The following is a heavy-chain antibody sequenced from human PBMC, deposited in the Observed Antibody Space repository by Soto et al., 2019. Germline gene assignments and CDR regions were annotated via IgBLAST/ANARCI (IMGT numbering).Heavy chain of an antibody. Sequence: PGESLKISCKGSGYSFTDYWIGWVRQVPGKGLEWMGLIYPGDSETIFSPSFQGQVTISADKSIYTAYLQWSSLKASDSAMYYCARQWSPFERTSFGYLGQGTLVTVSS. CDR3: ARQWSPFERTSFGY. D-gene: IGHD3-16*01. CDR2: IYPGDSET. J-gene: IGHJ4*02. V-gene: IGHV5-51*01. CDR1: GYSFTDYW.